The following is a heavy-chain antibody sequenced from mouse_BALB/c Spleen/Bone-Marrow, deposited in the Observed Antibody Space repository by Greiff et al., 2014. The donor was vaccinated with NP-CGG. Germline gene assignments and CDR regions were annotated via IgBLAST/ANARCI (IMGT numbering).Heavy chain of an antibody. Sequence: EVQLQQSGAELVRPGALVKLSCKASGFNIKDYFMNWVKQRPEQGLEWIGWIDPEIGNTLYDPKFQGKASITADTSSNTAYLQLSSLTSEDTAVYYCARLFGTRDLDYWGPGTTLTVSS. CDR1: GFNIKDYF. CDR3: ARLFGTRDLDY. J-gene: IGHJ2*01. V-gene: IGHV14-1*02. D-gene: IGHD4-1*01. CDR2: IDPEIGNT.